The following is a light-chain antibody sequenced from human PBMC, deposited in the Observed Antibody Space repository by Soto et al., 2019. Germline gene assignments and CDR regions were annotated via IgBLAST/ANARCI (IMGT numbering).Light chain of an antibody. J-gene: IGKJ2*01. CDR1: HNIVTY. CDR2: EAS. CDR3: QQSHSTPPT. V-gene: IGKV1-39*01. Sequence: DIHMAQSPPSLSASVGDRVTITCRASHNIVTYLNWYQQKAGKAPSLLLYEASHLQSGVPFRFFGSGSGTDFTLTIDNLQHEDSATYYRQQSHSTPPTFGPGTKLEIK.